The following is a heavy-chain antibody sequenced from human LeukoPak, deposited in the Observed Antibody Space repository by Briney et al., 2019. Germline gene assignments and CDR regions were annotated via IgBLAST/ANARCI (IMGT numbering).Heavy chain of an antibody. CDR3: ANFDGNSQAFHI. CDR1: GFTFSSYA. CDR2: ILYDGGKK. J-gene: IGHJ3*02. Sequence: PGGSLRLSCAASGFTFSSYAMHWVRQAPGKGLEWVASILYDGGKKYYGDSVKGRFSIYRDNSNYTLYLQMNRLRAEDTAVFYCANFDGNSQAFHIWGQGTLVTVSS. D-gene: IGHD5-24*01. V-gene: IGHV3-30*04.